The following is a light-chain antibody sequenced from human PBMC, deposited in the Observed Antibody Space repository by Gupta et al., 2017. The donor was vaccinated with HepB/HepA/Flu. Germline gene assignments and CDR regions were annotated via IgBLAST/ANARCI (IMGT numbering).Light chain of an antibody. CDR1: SRDVGGYNY. CDR3: SSYAGSNNLV. CDR2: EVN. J-gene: IGLJ3*02. Sequence: QSALTQPPSAAGSLGQSVTISCTGGSRDVGGYNYVSWYQQHPGKAPKLLIYEVNQRPAGVPDRFSGSKSGNTASLTVSGRQAEDEADYFCSSYAGSNNLVFGGGTKLTVL. V-gene: IGLV2-8*01.